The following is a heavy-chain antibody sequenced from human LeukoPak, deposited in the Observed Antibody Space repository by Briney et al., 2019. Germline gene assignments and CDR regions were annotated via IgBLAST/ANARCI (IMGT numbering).Heavy chain of an antibody. CDR1: GGTFSSYA. J-gene: IGHJ5*02. V-gene: IGHV1-69*04. CDR3: ARDLDSSGYYYRNWFDP. D-gene: IGHD3-22*01. CDR2: IIPILGIA. Sequence: SVKVSCKASGGTFSSYAISWVRQAPGQGLEWMGRIIPILGIANYAQKFQGRVTITADKSTSTAYMELSSLRSEDTAVYYYARDLDSSGYYYRNWFDPWGQGTLVTVSS.